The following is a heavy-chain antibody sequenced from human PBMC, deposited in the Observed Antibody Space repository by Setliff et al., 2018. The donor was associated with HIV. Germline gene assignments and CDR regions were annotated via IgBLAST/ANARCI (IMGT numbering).Heavy chain of an antibody. V-gene: IGHV1-8*03. CDR2: MNPNSGNT. CDR1: GYTFTSHD. D-gene: IGHD3-9*01. J-gene: IGHJ6*02. CDR3: ASTSSPPDILTGYWGWYGMDV. Sequence: GASVKVSCKASGYTFTSHDINWVRQATGQGLEWMGWMNPNSGNTGYAQKFQGRVTITRNTSTSTAYMELSSLRSEDTAVYYCASTSSPPDILTGYWGWYGMDVWGQGTTVTVS.